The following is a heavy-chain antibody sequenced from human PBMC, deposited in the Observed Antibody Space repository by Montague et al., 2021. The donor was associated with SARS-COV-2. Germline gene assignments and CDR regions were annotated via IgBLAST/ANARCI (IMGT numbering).Heavy chain of an antibody. D-gene: IGHD2-2*01. J-gene: IGHJ6*02. V-gene: IGHV4-61*02. Sequence: TLSLTCTVSGGSISTSSYYWTWIRQPAGKGLEWIGRIYASGNTNYNPSLKSRVTMSVDTSKNQFSLNLSSVTAADTAGYYCASQAGVVVPAAQEDYYYYGMDVWGQGTTVTVSS. CDR3: ASQAGVVVPAAQEDYYYYGMDV. CDR2: IYASGNT. CDR1: GGSISTSSYY.